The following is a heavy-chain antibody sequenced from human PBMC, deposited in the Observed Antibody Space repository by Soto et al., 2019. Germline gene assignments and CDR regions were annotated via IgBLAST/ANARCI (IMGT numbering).Heavy chain of an antibody. CDR2: IYSGGST. Sequence: GGSLRLSCAASGFTVSSNYMSWVRQAPGKGLEWVSVIYSGGSTYYADSVKGRFTISRHNSKNTLYLQMNSLRAEDTAVYYCARDARVAGGYYYYMDVWGKGTTVTVSS. D-gene: IGHD2-15*01. V-gene: IGHV3-53*04. CDR3: ARDARVAGGYYYYMDV. J-gene: IGHJ6*03. CDR1: GFTVSSNY.